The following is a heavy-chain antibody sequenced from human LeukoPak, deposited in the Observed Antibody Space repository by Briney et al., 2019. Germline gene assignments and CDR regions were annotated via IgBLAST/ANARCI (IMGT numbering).Heavy chain of an antibody. D-gene: IGHD3-3*01. V-gene: IGHV4-4*07. Sequence: RSSETLSLTCSVSGASVSNSYWIWIRQPAGKGLEWIGHVYTLGGTSYNPSLKSRVTMSVDTSKNQLSLTLTSVTAADTGVYFCAKVNILQWSPVAFRFDPWGQGTPVTVSS. CDR3: AKVNILQWSPVAFRFDP. J-gene: IGHJ5*02. CDR2: VYTLGGT. CDR1: GASVSNSY.